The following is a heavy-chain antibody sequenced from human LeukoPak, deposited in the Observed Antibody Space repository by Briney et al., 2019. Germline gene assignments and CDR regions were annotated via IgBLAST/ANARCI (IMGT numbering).Heavy chain of an antibody. D-gene: IGHD2-21*02. V-gene: IGHV3-7*01. Sequence: GGSLRLSCAASGFTFSSYWMSWVRQAPGKGLEWVANIKQDGSQKYYVDSVKGRFTISRDSAKNSLYLQMNSLRAEDTAVYYCARFRTWGDKAFDYWGQGTLVTVSS. J-gene: IGHJ4*02. CDR2: IKQDGSQK. CDR3: ARFRTWGDKAFDY. CDR1: GFTFSSYW.